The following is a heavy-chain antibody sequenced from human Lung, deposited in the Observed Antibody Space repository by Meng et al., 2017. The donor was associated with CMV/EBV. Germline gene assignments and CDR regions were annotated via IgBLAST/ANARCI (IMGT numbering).Heavy chain of an antibody. J-gene: IGHJ4*02. Sequence: QPQVQESGPGRVKASEPLSLTCTVSGGVISSSSYYWAWIRQPPGEGLELIGSVVYSGTTYYTSSLKSRVSISVDTSKNQFSLKLRSVTAADTAVYYCARHHHSPTFDYWGQGTLVTVSS. CDR3: ARHHHSPTFDY. CDR1: GGVISSSSYY. D-gene: IGHD1-14*01. CDR2: VVYSGTT. V-gene: IGHV4-39*01.